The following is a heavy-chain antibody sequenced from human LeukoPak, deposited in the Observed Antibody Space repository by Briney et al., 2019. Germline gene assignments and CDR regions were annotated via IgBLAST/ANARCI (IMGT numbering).Heavy chain of an antibody. CDR3: ARDRRAVRFDY. CDR1: GFTFGKYW. Sequence: PGGSLRLSCVASGFTFGKYWMSWVRQASGKGLEWVAVISYDGSNKYYADSVKGRFTISRDNSKNTLFLQMNSLRPEDTAVYYCARDRRAVRFDYWGQGTLVTVSS. J-gene: IGHJ4*02. D-gene: IGHD6-19*01. CDR2: ISYDGSNK. V-gene: IGHV3-30-3*01.